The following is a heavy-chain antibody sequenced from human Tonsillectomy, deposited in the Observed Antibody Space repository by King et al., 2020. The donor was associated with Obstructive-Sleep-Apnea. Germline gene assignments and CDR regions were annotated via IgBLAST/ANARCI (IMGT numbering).Heavy chain of an antibody. CDR3: ARDLGEVGAFFDY. D-gene: IGHD1-26*01. CDR1: GGSISSSSYY. J-gene: IGHJ4*02. CDR2: IYYSGST. V-gene: IGHV4-39*07. Sequence: QLQESGPGLVKPSETLSLTCTVSGGSISSSSYYWGWIRQPPGKGLEWIGSIYYSGSTYYNPSLKSRVTISVDTSTNQFSLKLSSVTAADTAVYYCARDLGEVGAFFDYWGQGTLVTVSS.